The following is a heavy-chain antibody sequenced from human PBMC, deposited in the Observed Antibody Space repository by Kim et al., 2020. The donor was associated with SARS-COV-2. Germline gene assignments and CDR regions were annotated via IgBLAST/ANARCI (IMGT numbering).Heavy chain of an antibody. Sequence: SETLSLTCAVYGGSFSGYYWSWIRQPPGKGLEWIGEINHSGSTNYNPSLKSRVTISVDTSKNQFSLKLSSVTAADTAVYYCARKRLLWFGMDVWGQGTTVTVSS. J-gene: IGHJ6*02. CDR3: ARKRLLWFGMDV. CDR2: INHSGST. CDR1: GGSFSGYY. D-gene: IGHD3-10*01. V-gene: IGHV4-34*01.